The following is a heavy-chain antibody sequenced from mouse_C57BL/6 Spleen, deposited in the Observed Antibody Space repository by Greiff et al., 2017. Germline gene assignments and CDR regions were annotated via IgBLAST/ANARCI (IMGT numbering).Heavy chain of an antibody. CDR1: GYTFTSYW. CDR2: IHPNSGST. J-gene: IGHJ2*01. V-gene: IGHV1-64*01. CDR3: ARSAGYDNVY. Sequence: QVQLKQPGAELVKPGASVKLSCKASGYTFTSYWMHWVKQRPGQGLEWIGMIHPNSGSTNYNEKFKSKATLTVDKSSSTAYMQLSSLTSEDSAVYYCARSAGYDNVYWGQGTTLTVSS. D-gene: IGHD2-2*01.